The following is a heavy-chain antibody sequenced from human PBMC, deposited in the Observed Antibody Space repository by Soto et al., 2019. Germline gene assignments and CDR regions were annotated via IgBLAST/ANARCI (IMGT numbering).Heavy chain of an antibody. Sequence: GGSLRLSCAASGFKFSIYGMHWVRQAPGKGLERVAEIWFDGSNKYYADSVKGRFTISRDNSKDILYLQMNSLRAEDTAVYYCARDRRSDRGNWFGPWGQGIPVTVSS. D-gene: IGHD2-15*01. J-gene: IGHJ5*02. CDR2: IWFDGSNK. CDR3: ARDRRSDRGNWFGP. V-gene: IGHV3-33*01. CDR1: GFKFSIYG.